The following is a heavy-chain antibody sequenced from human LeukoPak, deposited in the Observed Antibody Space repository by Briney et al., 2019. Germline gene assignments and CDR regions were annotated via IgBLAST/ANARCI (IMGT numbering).Heavy chain of an antibody. CDR3: ARVLFTVSPYYYDSSGYLNWFDP. CDR1: GGTFSSYA. CDR2: IIPIFGTA. V-gene: IGHV1-69*13. J-gene: IGHJ5*02. D-gene: IGHD3-22*01. Sequence: RASVKVSCKASGGTFSSYAISWVRQAPGQGLEWMGGIIPIFGTANYAQKFQGRVTITADESTSTAYMELSSLRSEDTAVYYCARVLFTVSPYYYDSSGYLNWFDPWGQGTLVTVSS.